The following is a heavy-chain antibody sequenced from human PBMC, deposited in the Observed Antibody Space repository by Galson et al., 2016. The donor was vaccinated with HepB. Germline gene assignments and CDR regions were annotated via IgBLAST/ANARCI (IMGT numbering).Heavy chain of an antibody. V-gene: IGHV3-23*01. CDR2: ISRSGDST. Sequence: SLRLSCAASGFTFRNYGMTWVRQAPGKGLEVVSSISRSGDSTDYADSVKGRFTISRDNSKNTLSLQMNSLTADDTAIYYCAREELIAAPTIDYWGQGTLVTVSS. J-gene: IGHJ4*02. CDR3: AREELIAAPTIDY. CDR1: GFTFRNYG. D-gene: IGHD6-6*01.